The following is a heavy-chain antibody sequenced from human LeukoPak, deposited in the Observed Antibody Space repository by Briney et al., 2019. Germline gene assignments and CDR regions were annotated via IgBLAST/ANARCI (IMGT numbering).Heavy chain of an antibody. CDR1: GGSITSYY. V-gene: IGHV4-4*07. CDR3: ARTSYDSNGYYPYFDN. Sequence: SETLPLTCTVAGGSITSYYWNWIRQPAGKGLGWIGRIYSSGGTDYKPSLKSRVTISVDKSKSQFSLSLTSVTAADTAVYYCARTSYDSNGYYPYFDNWGQGTLVTVSS. CDR2: IYSSGGT. J-gene: IGHJ4*02. D-gene: IGHD3-22*01.